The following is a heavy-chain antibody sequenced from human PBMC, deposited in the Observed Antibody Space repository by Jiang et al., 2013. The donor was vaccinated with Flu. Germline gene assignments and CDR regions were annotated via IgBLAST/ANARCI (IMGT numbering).Heavy chain of an antibody. D-gene: IGHD3-10*01. V-gene: IGHV3-30*18. Sequence: SGFTFSSYGMHWVRQAPGKGLEWVAVISYDGSNKYYADSVKGRFTISRDNSKNTLYLQMNSLRAEDTAVYYCAKDHGGVRGVIIPYYYYYGMDVWGQGTTVTVSS. CDR3: AKDHGGVRGVIIPYYYYYGMDV. CDR2: ISYDGSNK. J-gene: IGHJ6*02. CDR1: GFTFSSYG.